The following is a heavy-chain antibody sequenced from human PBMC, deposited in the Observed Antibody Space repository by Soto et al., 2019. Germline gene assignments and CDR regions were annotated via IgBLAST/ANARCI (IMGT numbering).Heavy chain of an antibody. CDR2: IYWNDEQ. CDR1: GFSLTSGVVG. J-gene: IGHJ6*02. D-gene: IGHD3-10*01. CDR3: AHRLPGDAGYDG. V-gene: IGHV2-5*01. Sequence: QITLKESGPTLVKPTQTLTLTCTFSGFSLTSGVVGVGWSRQPPGEALEWLALIYWNDEQYYNPSLRNRLTITRDTSKNQVVLTMTHMDPVDTAPYYCAHRLPGDAGYDGWGQGTTVTVSS.